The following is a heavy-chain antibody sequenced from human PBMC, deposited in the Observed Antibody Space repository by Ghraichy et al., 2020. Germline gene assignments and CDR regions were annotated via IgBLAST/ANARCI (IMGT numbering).Heavy chain of an antibody. V-gene: IGHV3-30*02. CDR1: GFTFSRYG. J-gene: IGHJ3*02. CDR3: AKLEGQGLNAFDI. Sequence: LSLTCAVSGFTFSRYGMHWVRQAPGKGLEWVAFIRYDESNKYYADSVKGRFTISRDNSKSTLYLQMNSLRAEDTALYYCAKLEGQGLNAFDIWGQGTMVTVSS. CDR2: IRYDESNK.